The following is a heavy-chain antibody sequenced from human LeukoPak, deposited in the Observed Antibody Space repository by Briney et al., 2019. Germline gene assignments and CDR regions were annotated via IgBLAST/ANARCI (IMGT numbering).Heavy chain of an antibody. CDR2: IKQDGSEK. Sequence: GGSLRLSCAASGFTFSSYWMSWVRQAPGKGLEWVANIKQDGSEKYYVDSVKGRFTISRDNAKNSLYLQMNSLRAEDTDVYYCARAQYYDFWSGYYSSYWGQGTLVTVSS. D-gene: IGHD3-3*01. CDR3: ARAQYYDFWSGYYSSY. J-gene: IGHJ4*02. CDR1: GFTFSSYW. V-gene: IGHV3-7*01.